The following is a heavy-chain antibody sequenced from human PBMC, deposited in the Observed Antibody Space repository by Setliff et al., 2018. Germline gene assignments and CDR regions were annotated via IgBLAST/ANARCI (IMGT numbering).Heavy chain of an antibody. CDR3: AREGRWDYSYPIY. CDR2: ISSSGTS. V-gene: IGHV4-39*01. Sequence: SETLSLTCSVSDDSIYSDYYFWGWIRQPPGKGPEWIGTISSSGTSKYNSSLGGRATLSIDVPERQFALRLSSVTDADTAVYFCAREGRWDYSYPIYWGQGIRVTVSS. J-gene: IGHJ4*02. D-gene: IGHD4-4*01. CDR1: DDSIYSDYYF.